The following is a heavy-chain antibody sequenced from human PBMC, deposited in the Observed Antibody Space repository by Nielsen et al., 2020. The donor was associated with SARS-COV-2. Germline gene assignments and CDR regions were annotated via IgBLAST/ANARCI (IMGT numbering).Heavy chain of an antibody. J-gene: IGHJ5*02. CDR2: VYPDDSDT. CDR3: ARRSIGDTNWLDP. Sequence: KVSCKGSGYSFSTYWIVWARQMPGKGLEWMGMVYPDDSDTRYSPSFQGQVTISVDKSIRTAFLQWNSLKASDTAMYYCARRSIGDTNWLDPWGQGTLVTVSS. V-gene: IGHV5-51*01. D-gene: IGHD3-16*01. CDR1: GYSFSTYW.